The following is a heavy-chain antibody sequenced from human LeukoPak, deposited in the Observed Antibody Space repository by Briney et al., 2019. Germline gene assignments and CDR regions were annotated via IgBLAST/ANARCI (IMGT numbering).Heavy chain of an antibody. CDR1: GFTFSSYS. J-gene: IGHJ4*02. V-gene: IGHV3-21*01. Sequence: GGSLRLSCAASGFTFSSYSMNWVRQAPGKGLEWVSSISSSSSYIYYADSVKGRFTISRDNAKNSLYLQMNSPRAEDTAVYYCARAYSSSWYMGYWGQGTLVTVSS. CDR2: ISSSSSYI. D-gene: IGHD6-13*01. CDR3: ARAYSSSWYMGY.